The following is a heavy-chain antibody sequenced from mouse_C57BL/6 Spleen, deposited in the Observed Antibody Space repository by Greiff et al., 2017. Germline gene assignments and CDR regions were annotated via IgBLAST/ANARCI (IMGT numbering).Heavy chain of an antibody. D-gene: IGHD2-5*01. CDR1: GFSLTSYG. J-gene: IGHJ1*03. Sequence: VKLMESGPGLVQPSQSLSITCTVSGFSLTSYGVHWVRQSPGKGLEWLGVIWSGGSTDYNAAFISRLSISKDNSKSQVFFKMNSLQADDTAIYYCARNLPYSNYSYWYFDVWGTGTTVTVSS. V-gene: IGHV2-2*01. CDR2: IWSGGST. CDR3: ARNLPYSNYSYWYFDV.